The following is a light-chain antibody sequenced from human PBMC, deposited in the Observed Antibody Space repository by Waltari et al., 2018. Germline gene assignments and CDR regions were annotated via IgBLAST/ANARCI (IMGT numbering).Light chain of an antibody. CDR2: DVS. CDR1: SSDVGGYNH. V-gene: IGLV2-14*01. CDR3: SSYTSSSTVV. J-gene: IGLJ2*01. Sequence: QSALTQPASVSGPPGQSITISCTGPSSDVGGYNHVSWYQQHPGKAPKLMIYDVSKRPSGVSNRFSGSKSGNTASLTISGLQAEDEADYYCSSYTSSSTVVFGGGTKLTVL.